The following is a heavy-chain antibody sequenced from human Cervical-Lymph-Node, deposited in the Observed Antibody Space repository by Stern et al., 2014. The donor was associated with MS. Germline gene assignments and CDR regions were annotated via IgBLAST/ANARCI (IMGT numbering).Heavy chain of an antibody. CDR3: VRRRSGWLVGDYFDY. CDR2: IYWDVEK. V-gene: IGHV2-5*02. CDR1: GFSLTTSAVG. J-gene: IGHJ4*02. Sequence: QVPLRESGPTLVKPTQTLTLTCTFSGFSLTTSAVGVGRLRPPPGKALEWLGIIYWDVEKRYNPFLSSRLITTNNPSNNQAVLTLTNMDPVDTATYYCVRRRSGWLVGDYFDYWGQGTLVTVSS. D-gene: IGHD6-19*01.